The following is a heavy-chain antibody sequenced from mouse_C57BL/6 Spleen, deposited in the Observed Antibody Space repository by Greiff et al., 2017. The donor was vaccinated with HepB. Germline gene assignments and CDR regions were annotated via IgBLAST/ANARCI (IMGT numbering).Heavy chain of an antibody. D-gene: IGHD1-1*01. CDR2: IHPSDSDT. J-gene: IGHJ4*01. CDR1: GYTFTSYW. V-gene: IGHV1-74*01. Sequence: QVQLQQPGAELVKPGASVKVSCKASGYTFTSYWMHWVKQRPGQGLEWIGRIHPSDSDTNYNQKFKGKATLTVDKSSSTAYMPLSSLTSEDSTVYYCASRYGSSGYAMDYWGQGTSVTVSS. CDR3: ASRYGSSGYAMDY.